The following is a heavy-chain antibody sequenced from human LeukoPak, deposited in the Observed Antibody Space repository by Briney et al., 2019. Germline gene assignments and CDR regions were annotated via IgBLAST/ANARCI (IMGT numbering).Heavy chain of an antibody. CDR1: GVSVSSSY. D-gene: IGHD2-2*03. Sequence: SETLSLTCTVSGVSVSSSYWSWVRQPPGKGLEWIGHIYYSGTTSGNTNYNPSLKSRVTIAIDTSKNQFSLQVRPATAADTADYYCASGSGHYYYYAVDVWGQGTTVAVSS. CDR3: ASGSGHYYYYAVDV. CDR2: IYYSGTTSGNT. J-gene: IGHJ6*02. V-gene: IGHV4-59*02.